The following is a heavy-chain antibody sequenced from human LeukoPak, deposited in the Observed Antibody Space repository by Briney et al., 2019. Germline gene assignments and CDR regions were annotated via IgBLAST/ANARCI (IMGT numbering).Heavy chain of an antibody. CDR1: GFTFSSYW. CDR3: AKYDYGGNPNEYYFDY. J-gene: IGHJ4*02. D-gene: IGHD4-23*01. V-gene: IGHV3-7*03. Sequence: PGGSLRLSCEVSGFTFSSYWMNWVRQAPGKGLEWVANIKQDGSDKYYVDFVKGRFTISRDNAKNSLYLQMNSLRAQDTAVYYCAKYDYGGNPNEYYFDYWGQGTLVTVSS. CDR2: IKQDGSDK.